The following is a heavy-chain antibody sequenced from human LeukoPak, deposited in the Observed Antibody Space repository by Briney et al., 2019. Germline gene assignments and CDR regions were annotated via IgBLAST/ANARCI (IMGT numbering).Heavy chain of an antibody. CDR3: ARDRRYCSGGSCQPFDY. CDR2: INPNSGGT. J-gene: IGHJ4*02. V-gene: IGHV1-2*02. D-gene: IGHD2-15*01. Sequence: GASVKVSCKASGYTFTGYYMHWVRQAPGQGLEWMGWINPNSGGTNYAQKFQSRVTMTRDTSISTAYMELSRLRSDDTAVYYCARDRRYCSGGSCQPFDYWGQGTLVTVSS. CDR1: GYTFTGYY.